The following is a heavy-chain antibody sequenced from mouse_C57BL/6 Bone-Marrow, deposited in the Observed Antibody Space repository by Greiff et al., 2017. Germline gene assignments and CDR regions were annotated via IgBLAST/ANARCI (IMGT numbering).Heavy chain of an antibody. J-gene: IGHJ2*01. D-gene: IGHD4-1*01. CDR3: ALTGTYYFDY. V-gene: IGHV2-2*01. Sequence: QVQLQQSGPGLVQPSQSLSITCTVSGFSLTSYGVHWVRQSPGRGLEWLGVIWSGGSTDYNAAFISRLSNSKDNSKRQVFFKMNSLQADDTAIYYCALTGTYYFDYWGQGTTLTVSS. CDR1: GFSLTSYG. CDR2: IWSGGST.